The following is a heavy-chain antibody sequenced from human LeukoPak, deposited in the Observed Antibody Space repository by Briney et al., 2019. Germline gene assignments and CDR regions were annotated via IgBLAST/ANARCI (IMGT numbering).Heavy chain of an antibody. Sequence: GAAVTVSYMGSGYTFTKYGITWVRQAPGQGGEGMGWISAYNGKTNYAQKLQGRVTITTHTSTITAYMQLRSLRSDDTAVFYCARATGVYSCSYCWGQRTLVTVS. CDR3: ARATGVYSCSYC. CDR2: ISAYNGKT. CDR1: GYTFTKYG. V-gene: IGHV1-18*01. D-gene: IGHD1-26*01. J-gene: IGHJ4*02.